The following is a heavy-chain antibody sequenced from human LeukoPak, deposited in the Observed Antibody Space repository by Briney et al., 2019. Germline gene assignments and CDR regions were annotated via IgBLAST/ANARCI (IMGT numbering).Heavy chain of an antibody. CDR2: FDPEDGET. D-gene: IGHD5-18*01. Sequence: ASVKVSCKVSGYTLTELSMHWVRQAPGKGLEWMGGFDPEDGETIYAQKFQGRVTMTEDTSTDTAYMELSSLRSEDTAVYYCATAWIQLWLSDYYYMDVWGKGTTVTVSS. CDR1: GYTLTELS. J-gene: IGHJ6*03. CDR3: ATAWIQLWLSDYYYMDV. V-gene: IGHV1-24*01.